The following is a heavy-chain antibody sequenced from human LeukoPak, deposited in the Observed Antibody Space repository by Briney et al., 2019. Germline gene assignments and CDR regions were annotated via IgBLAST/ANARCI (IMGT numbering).Heavy chain of an antibody. V-gene: IGHV1-46*01. Sequence: ASVKVSCKASGYTFTSYYMHWVRQAPGQGLESMGIINPSGGSTSYAQKFQGRVTMTRDTSTSTVYMELSSLRSEDTAVYYCARDSRNNYYDSSCFDYWGQGTLVTVSS. CDR3: ARDSRNNYYDSSCFDY. CDR2: INPSGGST. J-gene: IGHJ4*02. D-gene: IGHD3-22*01. CDR1: GYTFTSYY.